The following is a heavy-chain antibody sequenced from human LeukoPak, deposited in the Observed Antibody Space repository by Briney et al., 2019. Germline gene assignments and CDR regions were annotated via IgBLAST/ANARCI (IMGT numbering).Heavy chain of an antibody. D-gene: IGHD3-10*01. CDR3: ARVGSRITMVRGVIFDY. V-gene: IGHV4-39*07. CDR1: GGSISSSSYY. Sequence: PSETLSLTCTVSGGSISSSSYYWGWIRQPPGKGLEWIGSIYYSGSTNYNPSLKSRVTISVDTSKNQFSLKLSSVTAADTAVYYCARVGSRITMVRGVIFDYWGQGTLVTVSS. J-gene: IGHJ4*02. CDR2: IYYSGST.